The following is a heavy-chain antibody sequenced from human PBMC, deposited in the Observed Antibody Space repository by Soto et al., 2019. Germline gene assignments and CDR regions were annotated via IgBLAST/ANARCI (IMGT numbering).Heavy chain of an antibody. D-gene: IGHD2-21*02. J-gene: IGHJ6*02. Sequence: GGSLRLSCAASGFTFSSYEMNWVRQAPGKGLEWVSYISSSGSTIYYADSVKGRFTISRDNAKNSLYLQMNSLRAEDTAVYYCPREAVVTATRMDVWGQGTTVTVSS. CDR3: PREAVVTATRMDV. CDR1: GFTFSSYE. CDR2: ISSSGSTI. V-gene: IGHV3-48*03.